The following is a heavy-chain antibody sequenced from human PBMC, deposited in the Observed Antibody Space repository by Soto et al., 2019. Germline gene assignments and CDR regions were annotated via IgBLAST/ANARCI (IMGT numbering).Heavy chain of an antibody. J-gene: IGHJ6*03. D-gene: IGHD5-12*01. CDR2: ISYDGSNK. CDR3: ARVTYGGYVSYYHYMDV. V-gene: IGHV3-30*03. Sequence: GGSLRLSCAASGFTFSSYGMHWVRQAPGKGLEWVAVISYDGSNKYYADSVKGRFTISRDNSKNTLYLQMNSLRAEDTAVYYCARVTYGGYVSYYHYMDVWGKGTTVPVSS. CDR1: GFTFSSYG.